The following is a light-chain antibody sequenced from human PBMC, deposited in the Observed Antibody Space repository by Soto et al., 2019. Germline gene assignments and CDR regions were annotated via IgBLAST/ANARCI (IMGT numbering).Light chain of an antibody. J-gene: IGLJ2*01. V-gene: IGLV3-1*01. CDR3: QAWDSSTAV. CDR1: KLGDKY. CDR2: QDS. Sequence: SYELTQPPSVSVSPGQTARIPCSGDKLGDKYACWYQQKPGPSPVLVIYQDSKRPSGIPERFSGSNSGNTATLTISGTQAMDEADYYCQAWDSSTAVFGGGTKLTVL.